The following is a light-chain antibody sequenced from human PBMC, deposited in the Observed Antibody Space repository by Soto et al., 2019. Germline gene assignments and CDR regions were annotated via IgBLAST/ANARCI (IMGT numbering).Light chain of an antibody. CDR3: SSYTTANTSV. Sequence: QSVLTQPASVSGSPGQSITISCTGTSSDVGGYNYVSWYQQHPGKAPKLMIYEVSNRHSGVSNRFSGSKSGNTSSLTLSGLQAEDDADYYCSSYTTANTSVFGTGNKVTVL. CDR1: SSDVGGYNY. CDR2: EVS. V-gene: IGLV2-14*01. J-gene: IGLJ1*01.